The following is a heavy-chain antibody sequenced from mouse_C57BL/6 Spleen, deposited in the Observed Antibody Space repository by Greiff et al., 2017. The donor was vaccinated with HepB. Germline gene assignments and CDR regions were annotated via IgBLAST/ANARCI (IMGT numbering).Heavy chain of an antibody. CDR2: IYPGDGDT. J-gene: IGHJ4*01. D-gene: IGHD2-1*01. Sequence: QVQLQQSGAELVKPGASVKISCKASGYAFSSYWMNWVKQRPGKGLEWIGQIYPGDGDTTYNGKFKGKATLTADKSSSTAYIQLSSLTSEDSAVYFCASGGIYYGNYDAMDYWGQGTSVTVSS. CDR3: ASGGIYYGNYDAMDY. CDR1: GYAFSSYW. V-gene: IGHV1-80*01.